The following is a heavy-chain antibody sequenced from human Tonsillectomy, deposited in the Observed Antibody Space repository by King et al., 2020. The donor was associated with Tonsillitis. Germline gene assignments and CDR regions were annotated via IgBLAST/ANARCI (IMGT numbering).Heavy chain of an antibody. D-gene: IGHD3-22*01. CDR1: AFTFSTYW. J-gene: IGHJ6*02. Sequence: VQLVESGGGLVQPGGSLRLSCAASAFTFSTYWMHWVRQAPGKGLVWVSRINNDGSSTIYADSVKGRFTISRDNAKNTLYLQINSLRAEDTAVYYCARGYYDSSGDVWGGSDYYYGLDVWGQGTTVTVSS. V-gene: IGHV3-74*01. CDR2: INNDGSST. CDR3: ARGYYDSSGDVWGGSDYYYGLDV.